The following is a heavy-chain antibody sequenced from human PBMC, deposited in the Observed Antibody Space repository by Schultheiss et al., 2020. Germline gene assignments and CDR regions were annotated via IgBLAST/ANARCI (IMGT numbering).Heavy chain of an antibody. Sequence: GGSLRLSCAASGFTVSSNYMSWVRQAPGKGLEWVSSISSSSSYIYYADSVKGRFTISRDNAKNSLYLQMNSLRAEDTAVYYCARDDCSGGSCYFYYYGMDVWGQGTTVTVSS. CDR1: GFTVSSNY. V-gene: IGHV3-21*01. CDR2: ISSSSSYI. D-gene: IGHD2-15*01. CDR3: ARDDCSGGSCYFYYYGMDV. J-gene: IGHJ6*02.